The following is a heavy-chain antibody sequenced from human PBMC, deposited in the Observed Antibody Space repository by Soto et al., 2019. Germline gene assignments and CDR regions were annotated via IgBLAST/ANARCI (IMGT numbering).Heavy chain of an antibody. CDR2: ISYSGST. D-gene: IGHD6-13*01. CDR3: ATYWGAGNDAKGFHI. Sequence: QVQLQESGPGLVKPSQTLSLTCTVSGGSISGVAYFWSWIRQHPGKGLEWIGYISYSGSTYYNPSLKSRVIISIDTSKNQFSLRLSSVGAADTALYYCATYWGAGNDAKGFHIWGQGTVVTVSS. J-gene: IGHJ3*02. CDR1: GGSISGVAYF. V-gene: IGHV4-31*03.